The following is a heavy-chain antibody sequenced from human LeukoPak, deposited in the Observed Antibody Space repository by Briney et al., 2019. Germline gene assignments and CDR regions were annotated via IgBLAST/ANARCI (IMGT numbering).Heavy chain of an antibody. CDR3: AVGGRLRHFDY. V-gene: IGHV1-69*01. J-gene: IGHJ4*02. D-gene: IGHD1-26*01. Sequence: SVKVSCRASGGTFSSYAISWVRQAPGQGLEWMGGIIPIFGTANYAQKFQGRVTITADESTSTAYMELSSLRSEDTAVYYCAVGGRLRHFDYWGQGTLVTVSS. CDR2: IIPIFGTA. CDR1: GGTFSSYA.